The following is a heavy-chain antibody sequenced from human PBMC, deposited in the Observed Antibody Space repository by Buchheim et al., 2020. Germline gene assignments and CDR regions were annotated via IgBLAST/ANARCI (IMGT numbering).Heavy chain of an antibody. CDR2: ISGSGGST. CDR1: GFTFSSYA. J-gene: IGHJ6*02. V-gene: IGHV3-23*01. D-gene: IGHD1-26*01. CDR3: AKYSGSYRLYYYYGMDV. Sequence: EVQLLESGGGLVQPGGSLRLSCAASGFTFSSYAMRWVRQAPGKGLEWVSAISGSGGSTYYADSVKGRFTISRDNSKNTLYLQMNSLRAEDTAVYYCAKYSGSYRLYYYYGMDVWGQGTT.